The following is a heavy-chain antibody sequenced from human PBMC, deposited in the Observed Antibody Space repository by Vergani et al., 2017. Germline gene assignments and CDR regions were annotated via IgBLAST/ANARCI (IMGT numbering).Heavy chain of an antibody. V-gene: IGHV4-59*01. CDR1: GGSMSGYY. Sequence: QVRLQESGPGLVKPSETLSLTCSVPGGSMSGYYWSWIRQPPGKELEWIGYMYHSGSTNYNPPLETRVTISGDTSKNQFSLKLNSVTAADTAVYYCGRVADFYGLGSRLLDLWGQGILVTVSS. CDR3: GRVADFYGLGSRLLDL. CDR2: MYHSGST. D-gene: IGHD3-10*01. J-gene: IGHJ5*02.